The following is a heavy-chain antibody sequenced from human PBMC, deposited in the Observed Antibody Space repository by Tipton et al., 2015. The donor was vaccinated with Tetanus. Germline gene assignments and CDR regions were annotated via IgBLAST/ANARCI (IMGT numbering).Heavy chain of an antibody. CDR3: EGDDYYETSLRDYYGEEV. V-gene: IGHV4-59*01. CDR2: IYYTGAT. Sequence: LRLSCTVSGASITTYHWSWLRQTPGRGLEWIGHIYYTGATSYNSSLQSRATLSIDTSKNQFSLKMTSVTAADTAVYFCEGDDYYETSLRDYYGEEVWGQGTTVTVAS. D-gene: IGHD3-16*01. J-gene: IGHJ6*02. CDR1: GASITTYH.